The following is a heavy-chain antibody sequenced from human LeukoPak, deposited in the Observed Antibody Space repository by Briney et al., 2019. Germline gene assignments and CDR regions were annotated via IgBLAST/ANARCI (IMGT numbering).Heavy chain of an antibody. V-gene: IGHV3-48*01. CDR1: GFTFSSYD. Sequence: GGSLRLSCAASGFTFSSYDMNWVRQAPGKGLEWVSYISSSGSIYNADSVKGRFTISRDNAKNSLYLQMNSLRAEDTALYYCARAFDYWGQGTLVTVSS. J-gene: IGHJ4*02. CDR2: ISSSGSI. CDR3: ARAFDY.